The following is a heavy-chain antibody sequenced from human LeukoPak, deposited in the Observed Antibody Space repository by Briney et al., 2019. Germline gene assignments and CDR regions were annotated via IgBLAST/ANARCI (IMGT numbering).Heavy chain of an antibody. CDR2: IYYSGST. V-gene: IGHV4-59*01. D-gene: IGHD1-26*01. Sequence: SETLSLTCAVYGGSFSSYYWSWIRQPPGKGLEWIGYIYYSGSTNYNPSLKSRVTISVDTSKNQFSLKLSSVTTADTAVYYCARDSHSGSYFDYWGQGTLVTVSS. J-gene: IGHJ4*02. CDR1: GGSFSSYY. CDR3: ARDSHSGSYFDY.